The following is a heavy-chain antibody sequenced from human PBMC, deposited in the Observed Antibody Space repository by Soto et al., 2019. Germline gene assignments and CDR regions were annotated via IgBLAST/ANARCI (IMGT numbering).Heavy chain of an antibody. D-gene: IGHD2-2*01. Sequence: VGSLRLSCAASRFTFSTYEMNWVRQAPGKGLEWVSYISTSGSTVYYADSVKGRFTISRDNTRNSLYLQMNSLRDEDTALYYCVRYCSTTLCNGVATRTFDYWGQGTLVTVSS. J-gene: IGHJ4*02. CDR3: VRYCSTTLCNGVATRTFDY. CDR1: RFTFSTYE. V-gene: IGHV3-48*03. CDR2: ISTSGSTV.